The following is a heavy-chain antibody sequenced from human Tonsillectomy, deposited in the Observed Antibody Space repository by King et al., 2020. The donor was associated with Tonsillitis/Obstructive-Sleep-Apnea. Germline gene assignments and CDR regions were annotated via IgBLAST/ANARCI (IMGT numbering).Heavy chain of an antibody. D-gene: IGHD6-6*01. Sequence: QLQESGPGLVKPSGTLSLTCAVSGGSISSSNWWSWVRQPPGKGLEWIGEIYHRGSTNYNPSLKSRVTISVDKSKNQFSLKLSSVTAADTAVYYCARDRTARYSSRGYYMDVWGKGTTVTVSS. J-gene: IGHJ6*03. CDR1: GGSISSSNW. CDR2: IYHRGST. V-gene: IGHV4-4*02. CDR3: ARDRTARYSSRGYYMDV.